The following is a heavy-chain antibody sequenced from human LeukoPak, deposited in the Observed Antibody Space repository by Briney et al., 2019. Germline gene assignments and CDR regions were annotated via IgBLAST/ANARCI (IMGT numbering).Heavy chain of an antibody. CDR1: GGSISGDH. CDR2: IYYSGNT. Sequence: SETLSLTCTVSGGSISGDHWNWIRQPPGKGLEWIGYIYYSGNTNYNPSLKSRVTISVDTSKNQFSLKLNSVTAANTAVYYCARRNDFGIWGQGTMVTVSS. J-gene: IGHJ3*02. V-gene: IGHV4-59*08. CDR3: ARRNDFGI.